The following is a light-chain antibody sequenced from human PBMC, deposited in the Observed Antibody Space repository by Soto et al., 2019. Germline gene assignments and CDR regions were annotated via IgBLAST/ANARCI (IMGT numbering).Light chain of an antibody. V-gene: IGLV2-14*01. CDR1: SSDIGNYNY. CDR2: EVS. Sequence: QSALTQPASVSGYPGQSITISCTGTSSDIGNYNYVSWYQQHPGKAPKLMIYEVSNRPSGVSNRFSGSKSGNTASLTISGLQAEDEADYYCSSYTSSSTLNYVFGTGTKVTVL. J-gene: IGLJ1*01. CDR3: SSYTSSSTLNYV.